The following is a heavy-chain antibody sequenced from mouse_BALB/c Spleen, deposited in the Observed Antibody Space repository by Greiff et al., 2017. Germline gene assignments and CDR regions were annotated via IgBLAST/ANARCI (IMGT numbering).Heavy chain of an antibody. CDR3: ARDYGGYFDY. CDR1: GYAFSSYW. J-gene: IGHJ2*01. D-gene: IGHD1-1*01. CDR2: IYPGDGDT. V-gene: IGHV1-80*01. Sequence: VKLVESGAELVRPGSSVKISCKASGYAFSSYWMNWVKQRPGQGLEWIGQIYPGDGDTNYNGKFKGKATLTADKSSSTAYMQLSSLTSEDSAVYFCARDYGGYFDYWGQGTTLTVSS.